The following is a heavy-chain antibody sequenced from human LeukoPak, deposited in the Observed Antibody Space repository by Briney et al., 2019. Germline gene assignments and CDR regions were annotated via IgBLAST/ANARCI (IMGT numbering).Heavy chain of an antibody. D-gene: IGHD1-26*01. CDR3: AREVVGATNDY. J-gene: IGHJ4*02. Sequence: SQTLSLTCTVSGGSISSGSYYWSCIRQPAGKGLEWIGRIYTSGSTNYNPSLKSRVTISVDTSKNQFSLRLSSVTAADTAVYYCAREVVGATNDYWGQGTLVTVSS. CDR2: IYTSGST. V-gene: IGHV4-61*02. CDR1: GGSISSGSYY.